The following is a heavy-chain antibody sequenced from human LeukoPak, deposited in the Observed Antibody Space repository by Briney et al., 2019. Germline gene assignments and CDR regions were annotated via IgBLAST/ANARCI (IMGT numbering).Heavy chain of an antibody. D-gene: IGHD4-11*01. V-gene: IGHV3-23*01. CDR1: GFTFSSYP. Sequence: GGSLRLSCAASGFTFSSYPMTWVRQAPGKGLEWVSVFSSSGSTFYAESVKGRFTISRDNSKSTLYLQMNGLRAEDTAVYYCVKDLRGTTSSWGQGTLVTVSS. CDR2: FSSSGST. CDR3: VKDLRGTTSS. J-gene: IGHJ5*02.